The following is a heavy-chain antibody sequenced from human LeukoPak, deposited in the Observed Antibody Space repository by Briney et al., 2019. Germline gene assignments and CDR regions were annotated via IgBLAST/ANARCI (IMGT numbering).Heavy chain of an antibody. V-gene: IGHV3-33*01. CDR3: AREIQWLADLDY. D-gene: IGHD6-19*01. CDR2: IWYDGSNK. CDR1: GFTFSSYG. J-gene: IGHJ4*02. Sequence: PGGALRLSCASSGFTFSSYGMHWVRQAPGKGLEWVAVIWYDGSNKYYADSVKGRFTISRDNSKNTLYLQMNSLRAEDTAVYYCAREIQWLADLDYWGQGTLVTVSS.